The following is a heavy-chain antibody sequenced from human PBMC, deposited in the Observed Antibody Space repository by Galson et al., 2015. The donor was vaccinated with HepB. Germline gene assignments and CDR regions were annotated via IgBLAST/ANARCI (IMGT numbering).Heavy chain of an antibody. D-gene: IGHD5-18*01. J-gene: IGHJ6*02. CDR1: GFTFSSYA. V-gene: IGHV3-23*01. CDR3: AKDRGDTAMGFYYYGMDV. CDR2: ISGSGGST. Sequence: SLRLSCAASGFTFSSYAMSWVRQAPGKGLEWVSAISGSGGSTYYADSVKGRFTISSDNSKSTLYLQMNSLRAEDTAVYYCAKDRGDTAMGFYYYGMDVWGQGTTVTVSS.